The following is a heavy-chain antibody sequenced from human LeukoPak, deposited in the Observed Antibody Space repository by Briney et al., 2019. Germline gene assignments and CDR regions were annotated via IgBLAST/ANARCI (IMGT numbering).Heavy chain of an antibody. CDR1: GFTFSSYW. CDR2: INSDGSST. V-gene: IGHV3-74*01. Sequence: GGSLRLSCAASGFTFSSYWLHWVRQAPGEGLVWVSRINSDGSSTSYADSVKGRLTISRDNAKNTLYLQMNSLRAEDTAVYYCARVSITLVRGVNTRPFDYWGQGTLVTVSS. CDR3: ARVSITLVRGVNTRPFDY. D-gene: IGHD3-10*01. J-gene: IGHJ4*02.